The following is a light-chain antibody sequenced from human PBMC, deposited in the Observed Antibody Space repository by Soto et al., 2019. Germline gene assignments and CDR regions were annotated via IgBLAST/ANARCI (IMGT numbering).Light chain of an antibody. CDR2: VAS. J-gene: IGKJ5*01. Sequence: IQMTQSPSSLSASVGDRVTITCRASQDISVHLNWYQQKPGKAPKILIYVASTLQPGVPSRFSVSLSGTYFTRSISSLQPEHFATYYCQQSYGTPITFGQGTRLEIK. CDR1: QDISVH. V-gene: IGKV1-39*01. CDR3: QQSYGTPIT.